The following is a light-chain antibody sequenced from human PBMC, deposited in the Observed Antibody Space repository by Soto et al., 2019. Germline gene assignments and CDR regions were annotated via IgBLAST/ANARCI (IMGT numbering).Light chain of an antibody. CDR1: SSNIGGNT. CDR2: SNN. Sequence: QSVLTQPPSASGTPGQRVTVSCSGSSSNIGGNTVNWYQQLPGTAPKLLIYSNNQRPSGVPDRFPGSKSGTSASLAISGLESEDEADYYCAAWDDSLNGPVFGGGTQLTVL. J-gene: IGLJ7*01. CDR3: AAWDDSLNGPV. V-gene: IGLV1-44*01.